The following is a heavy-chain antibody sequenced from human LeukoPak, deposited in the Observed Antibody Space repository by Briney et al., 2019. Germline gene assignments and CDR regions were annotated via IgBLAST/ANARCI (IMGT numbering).Heavy chain of an antibody. CDR1: GFTFSSYW. Sequence: PGGSLRLSCAASGFTFSSYWMSWVRQAPGKGLEWVANIKQDGSEKYYVDSVKGRFTISRDNAKNSLYLQMNSLRAEDTAVYYCAREIMAYCDFWSGYYTLDNWFDPWGQGTLVTVSS. CDR3: AREIMAYCDFWSGYYTLDNWFDP. J-gene: IGHJ5*02. CDR2: IKQDGSEK. D-gene: IGHD3-3*01. V-gene: IGHV3-7*01.